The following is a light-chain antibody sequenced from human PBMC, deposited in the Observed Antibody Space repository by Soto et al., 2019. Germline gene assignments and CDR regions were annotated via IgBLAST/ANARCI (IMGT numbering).Light chain of an antibody. CDR3: MQDLQTPRT. CDR1: QSLLHSNGYNY. CDR2: LGC. Sequence: DIVMSQSPLSLPVTPGEPASISCRSSQSLLHSNGYNYLDWYLQKPGQSPQLLIYLGCNRACGVPQRLSGSGSGTDFTLKISRVEAEDVGVYYCMQDLQTPRTFGQGTKVEIK. J-gene: IGKJ1*01. V-gene: IGKV2-28*01.